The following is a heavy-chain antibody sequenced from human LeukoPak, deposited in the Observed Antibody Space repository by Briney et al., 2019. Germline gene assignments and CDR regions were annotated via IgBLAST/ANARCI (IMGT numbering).Heavy chain of an antibody. J-gene: IGHJ4*02. CDR1: GGTFSSYA. CDR2: IIPIFGTA. D-gene: IGHD3-3*01. CDR3: ARAADRAVLRFLEWLPDY. V-gene: IGHV1-69*13. Sequence: SEKVSCKASGGTFSSYAISWVRQAPGQGLEWMGGIIPIFGTANYAQKFQGRVTITADESTSTAYMELSSLRSEDTAVYYCARAADRAVLRFLEWLPDYWGQGTLVTVSS.